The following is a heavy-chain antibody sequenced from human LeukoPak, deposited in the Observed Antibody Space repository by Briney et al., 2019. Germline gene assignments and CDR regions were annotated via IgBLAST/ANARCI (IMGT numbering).Heavy chain of an antibody. CDR2: IYYSGST. CDR3: ARVSVDTAMVNSPHFDY. J-gene: IGHJ4*02. CDR1: GGSINNYY. V-gene: IGHV4-59*01. Sequence: SETLSLTCTVSGGSINNYYWSWIRQPPGKGLEWIGYIYYSGSTNYNPSLKSRVTISVDTSKNQFSLKLSSVTAADTAVYYCARVSVDTAMVNSPHFDYWGQGTLVTVSS. D-gene: IGHD5-18*01.